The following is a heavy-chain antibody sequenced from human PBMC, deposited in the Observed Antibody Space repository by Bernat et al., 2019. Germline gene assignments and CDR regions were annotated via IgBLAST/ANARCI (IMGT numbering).Heavy chain of an antibody. CDR3: TRDDGRVRGVIGLDY. D-gene: IGHD3-10*01. J-gene: IGHJ4*02. Sequence: EVQLVESGGGLVQPGGSLRLSCAASGFSFRSYSMNWVRQAPGKGLEWISYISSSSSPKYKADSVKGRFTISRDNAKNSLYLQMNSLRGEDTAVYYCTRDDGRVRGVIGLDYWGQGVLVTVSS. V-gene: IGHV3-48*01. CDR2: ISSSSSPK. CDR1: GFSFRSYS.